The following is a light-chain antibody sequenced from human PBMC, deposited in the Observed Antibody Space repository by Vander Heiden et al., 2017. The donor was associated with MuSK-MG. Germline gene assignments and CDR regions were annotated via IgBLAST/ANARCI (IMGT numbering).Light chain of an antibody. CDR2: EVS. J-gene: IGLJ2*01. CDR1: SSDVGGADY. V-gene: IGLV2-14*01. Sequence: QSGLTQPASVSGSPVQSITISCTVTSSDVGGADYVSCNQQHPGTAPNLIIYEVSNRPAGVSNRCSGSKSGTTASLTISGLQAEDDAYYYCSSYTSSSTLVFGGGTKLTVL. CDR3: SSYTSSSTLV.